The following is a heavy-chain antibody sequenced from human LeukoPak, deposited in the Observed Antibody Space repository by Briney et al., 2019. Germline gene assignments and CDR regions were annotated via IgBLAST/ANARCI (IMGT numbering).Heavy chain of an antibody. Sequence: GGSLRLSWAASGFDLCTYEMNWVRQAPRKGLEWIADITISGHTKNYADSVKGRFTISRDNARTSLYLQMNRLRVEDTGVYYCARGDPHADLWGQGTLVPVSS. CDR1: GFDLCTYE. CDR3: ARGDPHADL. J-gene: IGHJ5*02. V-gene: IGHV3-48*03. CDR2: ITISGHTK.